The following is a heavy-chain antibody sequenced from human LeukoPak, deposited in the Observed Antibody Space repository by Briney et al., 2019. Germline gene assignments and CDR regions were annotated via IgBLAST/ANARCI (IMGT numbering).Heavy chain of an antibody. D-gene: IGHD2-21*02. CDR3: ARALVVVTAIPGLWFDP. V-gene: IGHV4-34*01. J-gene: IGHJ5*02. CDR2: INHSGST. CDR1: GGSFSGYY. Sequence: SETLSLTCAVYGGSFSGYYWSWIRQPPGKGLEWIGEINHSGSTNYNPSLKSRVTISVDTSKNQFSLKLSSVTAADTAVYYCARALVVVTAIPGLWFDPWGQGTLVTVSS.